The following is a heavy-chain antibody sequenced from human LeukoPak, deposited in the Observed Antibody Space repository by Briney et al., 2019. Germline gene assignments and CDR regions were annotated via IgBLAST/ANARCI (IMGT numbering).Heavy chain of an antibody. CDR1: GGSFSGYY. Sequence: SETLSLTCAVYGGSFSGYYWSWIRQPAGKELEWIGRIYTSGSTNYNPSLKSRVTMSVDTSKNQFSLKLSSVTAADTAVYYCARDYYYGSGSYWHYYYYGMDVWGQGTTVTVSS. CDR2: IYTSGST. J-gene: IGHJ6*02. V-gene: IGHV4-4*07. CDR3: ARDYYYGSGSYWHYYYYGMDV. D-gene: IGHD3-10*01.